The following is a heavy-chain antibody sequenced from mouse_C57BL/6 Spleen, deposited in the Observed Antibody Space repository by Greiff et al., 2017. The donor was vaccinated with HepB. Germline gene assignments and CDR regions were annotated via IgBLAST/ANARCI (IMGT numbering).Heavy chain of an antibody. J-gene: IGHJ4*01. CDR1: GYSITSGYY. V-gene: IGHV3-6*01. CDR3: ARENYYGNYYAMDY. CDR2: ISYDGSN. D-gene: IGHD1-1*01. Sequence: ESGPGLVKPSQSLSLTCSVTGYSITSGYYWNWIRQFPGNKLEWMGYISYDGSNNYNPSLKNRISITRDTSKNQFFLKLNSVTTEDTATYYCARENYYGNYYAMDYWGQGTSVTVSS.